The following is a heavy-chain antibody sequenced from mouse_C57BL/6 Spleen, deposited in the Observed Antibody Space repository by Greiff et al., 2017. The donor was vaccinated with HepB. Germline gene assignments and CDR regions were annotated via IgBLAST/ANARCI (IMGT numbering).Heavy chain of an antibody. J-gene: IGHJ2*01. CDR2: IYPRSGNT. CDR3: ARDYSNYGFDY. V-gene: IGHV1-81*01. CDR1: GYTFTSYG. D-gene: IGHD2-5*01. Sequence: QVQLKQSGAELARPGASVKLSCKASGYTFTSYGISWVKQRTGQGLEWIGEIYPRSGNTYYNEKFKGKATLTADKSSSTAYMELRSLTSEDSAVYFCARDYSNYGFDYWGQGTTLTVSS.